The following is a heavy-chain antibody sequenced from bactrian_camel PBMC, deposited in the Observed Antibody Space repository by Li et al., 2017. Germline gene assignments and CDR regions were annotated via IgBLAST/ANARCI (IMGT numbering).Heavy chain of an antibody. Sequence: HVQLVESGGGSVQAGGSLRLSCAASGYTYSSYCMGWFRQAPGKEREGVAAIDSDGSTSYADSVKGRFTISQDNAKNTVYLQMNSLKPEDTAVYYCAARPGSCASWPDWSWYTSWGRGTQVTVS. CDR3: AARPGSCASWPDWSWYTS. CDR2: IDSDGST. J-gene: IGHJ4*01. D-gene: IGHD2*01. CDR1: GYTYSSYC. V-gene: IGHV3S53*01.